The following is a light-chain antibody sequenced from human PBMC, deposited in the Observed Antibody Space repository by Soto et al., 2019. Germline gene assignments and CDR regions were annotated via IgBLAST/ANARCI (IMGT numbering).Light chain of an antibody. V-gene: IGKV3-20*01. CDR1: QSVSSSY. CDR3: QQYGNFRWT. J-gene: IGKJ1*01. Sequence: EIVMTQSPATLSVSPGERATLSCRASQSVSSSYLAWYQQKPGQAPRLLIYGASSRATGIPDRFSGSGSGTDFTLTISRLEPEDFAVYYCQQYGNFRWTFGLGTKV. CDR2: GAS.